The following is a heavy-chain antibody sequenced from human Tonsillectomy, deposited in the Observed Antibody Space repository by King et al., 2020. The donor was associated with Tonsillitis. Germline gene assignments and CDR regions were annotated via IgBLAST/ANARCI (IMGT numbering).Heavy chain of an antibody. V-gene: IGHV4-61*01. J-gene: IGHJ4*02. CDR1: GGSVSSGSYY. Sequence: QLQESGPGLVKPSETLSLTCTVSGGSVSSGSYYWSWIRQPPGKGLEWIGYIYYSGSTNYNPSLKSRVTISVDTSKNQFSLKLSSVTAADTVVYYCARIYSGSLGSDYWGQGTLVTVSS. D-gene: IGHD1-26*01. CDR2: IYYSGST. CDR3: ARIYSGSLGSDY.